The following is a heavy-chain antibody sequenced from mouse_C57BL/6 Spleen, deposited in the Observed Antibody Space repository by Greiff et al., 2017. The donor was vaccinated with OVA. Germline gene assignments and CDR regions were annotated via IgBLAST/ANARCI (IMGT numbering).Heavy chain of an antibody. D-gene: IGHD2-1*01. V-gene: IGHV5-4*03. CDR2: ISDGGSYT. CDR1: GFTFSSYA. J-gene: IGHJ4*01. Sequence: EVKLVESGGGLVKPGGSLKLSCAASGFTFSSYAMSWVRQTPEKRLEWVATISDGGSYTYYPDNVKGRFTISRDNAKNNLYLQMSHLKSEDTAMYYCARGGYGNYVDYAMDYWGQGTSVTVSS. CDR3: ARGGYGNYVDYAMDY.